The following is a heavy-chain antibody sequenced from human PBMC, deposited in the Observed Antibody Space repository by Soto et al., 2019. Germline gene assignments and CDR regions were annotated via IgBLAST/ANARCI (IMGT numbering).Heavy chain of an antibody. J-gene: IGHJ4*02. CDR1: GFTFTSYA. Sequence: HPGGSLRLSCSASGFTFTSYAMHWVRQAPGKGLEYVSSISSNGGSTHYADSVKGRFTISRDNSKNTLYLQMSSLRAEDMAVYYCVKDRFSSSGTTGTIVGYFDYWGQGTLVTVSS. CDR2: ISSNGGST. D-gene: IGHD1-1*01. V-gene: IGHV3-64D*08. CDR3: VKDRFSSSGTTGTIVGYFDY.